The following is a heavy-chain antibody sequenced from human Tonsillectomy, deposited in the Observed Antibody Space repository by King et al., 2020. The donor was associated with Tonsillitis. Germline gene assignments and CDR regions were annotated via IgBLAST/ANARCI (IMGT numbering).Heavy chain of an antibody. CDR1: GFTFSDYY. Sequence: VQLVESGGGLVKPGGSLRLSCAASGFTFSDYYMSWLRQAPGKGLEWVSYISSSSSYTNYADSVKGRFTISRDNAKNSLYLQMNSLRAEDTAVYYCARDGGGSCYDSRCKYGMDVWGQGTTVTVSS. CDR2: ISSSSSYT. J-gene: IGHJ6*02. V-gene: IGHV3-11*06. CDR3: ARDGGGSCYDSRCKYGMDV. D-gene: IGHD2-15*01.